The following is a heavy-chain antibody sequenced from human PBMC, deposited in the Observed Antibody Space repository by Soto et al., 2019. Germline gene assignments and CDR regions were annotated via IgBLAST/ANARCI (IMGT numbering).Heavy chain of an antibody. D-gene: IGHD3-22*01. Sequence: WASVKVSCKASGGTFSSYAISWVRQAPGQGLEWMGGIIPIFGTANYAQKFQGRVTITADESTSTAYMELSSLRSEDTAVYYCASLPTLQYYYDSSGYHWGQGXLVTVYS. CDR2: IIPIFGTA. CDR3: ASLPTLQYYYDSSGYH. J-gene: IGHJ5*02. V-gene: IGHV1-69*13. CDR1: GGTFSSYA.